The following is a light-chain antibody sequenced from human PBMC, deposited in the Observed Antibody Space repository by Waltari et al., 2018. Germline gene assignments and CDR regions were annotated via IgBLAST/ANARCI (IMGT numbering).Light chain of an antibody. V-gene: IGKV3-11*01. CDR1: QSVSSY. Sequence: EIVLTQSPATLSLSPGERSTLSCRASQSVSSYLAWYQQNPGRAPRLLIYDASNRATGIPARFSGSGSGTDFTLTISSLEPEDFAVYYCQQRTNWPLTFGGGTKVEIK. J-gene: IGKJ4*01. CDR3: QQRTNWPLT. CDR2: DAS.